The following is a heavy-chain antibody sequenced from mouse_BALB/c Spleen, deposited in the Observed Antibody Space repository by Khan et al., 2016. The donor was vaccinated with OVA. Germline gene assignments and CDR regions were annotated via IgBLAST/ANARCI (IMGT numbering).Heavy chain of an antibody. D-gene: IGHD2-4*01. CDR2: TWGGGST. Sequence: QVQLKQSGPGLIQPSQSLSITCTVSGFSLTNYGVHWVRQSSGKGLEWLGGTWGGGSTDYNEAFISRLTINKDNSRSQVFFKMNSLQANDTAIYYCASLYDYSEGFAYWGQGTLFTVSA. V-gene: IGHV2-2*02. J-gene: IGHJ3*01. CDR1: GFSLTNYG. CDR3: ASLYDYSEGFAY.